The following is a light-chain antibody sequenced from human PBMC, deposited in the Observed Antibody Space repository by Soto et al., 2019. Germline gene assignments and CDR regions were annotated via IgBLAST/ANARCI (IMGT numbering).Light chain of an antibody. V-gene: IGLV2-8*01. Sequence: QSVLTQPPSASGSPGQSVAISCTGTSNDVGGYNYVSWYQQHPGKAPKLIIYEVSKRPSDIPDRFSGSKSGNTASLAVSGLQAEDAAAYYCSSYTTSSIWLFGGGTKLTVL. CDR2: EVS. J-gene: IGLJ3*02. CDR3: SSYTTSSIWL. CDR1: SNDVGGYNY.